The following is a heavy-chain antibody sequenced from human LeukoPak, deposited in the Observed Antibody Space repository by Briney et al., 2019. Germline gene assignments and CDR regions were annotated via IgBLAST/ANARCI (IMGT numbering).Heavy chain of an antibody. CDR2: IIPILGTA. Sequence: SVKVSCTASGCTFSRYAMNWVRQAPGQGLEWMGGIIPILGTAKYAHKVQGRVTITADESTSTAYMELSSLRAEDTAVYYCARGHSGGGYFDYWGQGTRVTVST. CDR1: GCTFSRYA. CDR3: ARGHSGGGYFDY. J-gene: IGHJ4*02. V-gene: IGHV1-69*13. D-gene: IGHD2-15*01.